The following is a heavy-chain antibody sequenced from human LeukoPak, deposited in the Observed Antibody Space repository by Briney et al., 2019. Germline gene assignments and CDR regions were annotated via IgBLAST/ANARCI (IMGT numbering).Heavy chain of an antibody. J-gene: IGHJ6*03. D-gene: IGHD5-24*01. V-gene: IGHV1-69*06. CDR2: IIPIFGTA. CDR3: ARAPSMTATITYYYMDV. CDR1: GGTFSSYA. Sequence: ASVKVSCKASGGTFSSYAISWVRQAPGQGLEWMGGIIPIFGTANYAQKFQGRVTITADKSTSTAYMELSSLRSEDTAVYYCARAPSMTATITYYYMDVWGKGTTVTVSS.